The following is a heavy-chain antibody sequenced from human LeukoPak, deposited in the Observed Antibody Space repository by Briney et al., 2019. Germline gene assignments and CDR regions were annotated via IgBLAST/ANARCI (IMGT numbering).Heavy chain of an antibody. Sequence: ASVMVSCKASGYTFTNYGISWVRQAPGQGLEWMSWISSYNGNTDSAQKFQGRVTMTTDTSTRTAYMELRSLRSDDTAVYYCARVGVAGGRASGYLDYWGQGTLVTVSS. CDR2: ISSYNGNT. V-gene: IGHV1-18*04. CDR1: GYTFTNYG. J-gene: IGHJ4*02. CDR3: ARVGVAGGRASGYLDY. D-gene: IGHD3-3*01.